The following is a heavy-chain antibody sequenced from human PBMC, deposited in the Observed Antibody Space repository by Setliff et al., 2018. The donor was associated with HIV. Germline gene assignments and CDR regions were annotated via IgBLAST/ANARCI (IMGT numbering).Heavy chain of an antibody. D-gene: IGHD4-17*01. CDR2: IVLMSGTA. CDR1: GDTFSNYV. V-gene: IGHV1-69*13. Sequence: ASVKVSCKASGDTFSNYVLSWVRQAPGQGLEWMGGIVLMSGTADYAQKFHGRVTITADESTSTAYRELSSLRAEDTAVYYCAKRGSYGDKLLYYFDSWGQGTLVTVSS. CDR3: AKRGSYGDKLLYYFDS. J-gene: IGHJ4*02.